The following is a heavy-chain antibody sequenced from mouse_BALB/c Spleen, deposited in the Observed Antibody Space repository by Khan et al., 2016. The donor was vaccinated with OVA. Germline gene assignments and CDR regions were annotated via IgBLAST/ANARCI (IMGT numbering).Heavy chain of an antibody. D-gene: IGHD2-10*01. Sequence: QVQLKESGPGLAAPSQSLSITCTISGFSLTNYGVHWVRQPPGKGLEWLVVIWSDGSTNYNSVLKSRLTITKDNSQSQFFLKMNSLQTDDTAIYFCARQPYYHYNIMDYWGQGTTVTVSS. J-gene: IGHJ4*01. CDR3: ARQPYYHYNIMDY. CDR2: IWSDGST. CDR1: GFSLTNYG. V-gene: IGHV2-6-1*01.